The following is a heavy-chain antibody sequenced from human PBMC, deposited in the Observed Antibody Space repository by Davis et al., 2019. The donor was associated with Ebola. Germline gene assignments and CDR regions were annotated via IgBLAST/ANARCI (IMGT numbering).Heavy chain of an antibody. CDR1: GYTFISYY. J-gene: IGHJ4*02. D-gene: IGHD3-22*01. CDR3: AREYPVDSSGNYY. CDR2: INPSSGST. V-gene: IGHV1-46*01. Sequence: AASVKVSCKASGYTFISYYMHWVRQAPGQGLEWMGMINPSSGSTTFAQKFQGRITMTTDTSTSTVYMELSSLRSEDTAEYYCAREYPVDSSGNYYWGQGTLVTVSS.